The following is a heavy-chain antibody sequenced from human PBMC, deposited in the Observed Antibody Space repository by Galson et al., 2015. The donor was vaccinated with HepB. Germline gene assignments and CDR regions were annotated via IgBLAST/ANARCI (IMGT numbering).Heavy chain of an antibody. CDR1: GYTFTSYD. CDR2: MNPNSGNT. V-gene: IGHV1-8*01. Sequence: SCKASGYTFTSYDINWVRQATGQGLEWMGWMNPNSGNTGYAQKFQGRVTMTRNTSISTAYMKLSSLRSEDTAVYYCATMPPPRNYDFWSGHEGGGYWGQGTLVTVSS. J-gene: IGHJ4*02. CDR3: ATMPPPRNYDFWSGHEGGGY. D-gene: IGHD3-3*01.